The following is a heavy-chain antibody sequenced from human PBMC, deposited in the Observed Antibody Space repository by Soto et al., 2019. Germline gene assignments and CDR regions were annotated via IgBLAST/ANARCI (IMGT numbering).Heavy chain of an antibody. J-gene: IGHJ6*03. CDR3: AKDIKEYYYYYMDV. Sequence: GGSLRLSCAASGFTFDDYAMHWVRQAPGKGLEWVSGISWNSGSIGYADSVKGRFTISRDNAKNSLYLQMNSLRAEDTALYYCAKDIKEYYYYYMDVLGNGTTVTVSS. CDR2: ISWNSGSI. CDR1: GFTFDDYA. V-gene: IGHV3-9*01.